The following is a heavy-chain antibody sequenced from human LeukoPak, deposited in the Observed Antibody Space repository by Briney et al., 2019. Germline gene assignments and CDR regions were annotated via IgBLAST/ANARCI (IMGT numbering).Heavy chain of an antibody. CDR1: GFTFSDYA. Sequence: PGGSLRLSCAASGFTFSDYAMSWVRQAPGKGLEWVSGISGSGGSTYHADSVKGRFTISRDNSKNTLYLQMNSLRAEDTAVYYCAKDGNYYGSGSYLDYWGQGTLVTVSS. J-gene: IGHJ4*02. CDR2: ISGSGGST. V-gene: IGHV3-23*01. D-gene: IGHD3-10*01. CDR3: AKDGNYYGSGSYLDY.